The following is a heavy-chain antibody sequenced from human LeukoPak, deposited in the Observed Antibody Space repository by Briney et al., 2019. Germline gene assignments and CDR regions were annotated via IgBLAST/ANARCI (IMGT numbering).Heavy chain of an antibody. CDR3: ARDLGVGATPGWVDY. J-gene: IGHJ4*02. CDR2: ISAYNGNT. D-gene: IGHD1-26*01. CDR1: GYTFTRYG. V-gene: IGHV1-18*01. Sequence: ASVKVSCKASGYTFTRYGISWVRQAPGQGLEWMGWISAYNGNTNYAQKFQGRVTMTTDTSTSTAYMELKSLRSDDTAVYYCARDLGVGATPGWVDYWGQGILVTVSS.